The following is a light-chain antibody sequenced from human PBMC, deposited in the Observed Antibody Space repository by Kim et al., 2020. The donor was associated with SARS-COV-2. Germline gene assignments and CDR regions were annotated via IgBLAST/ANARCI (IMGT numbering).Light chain of an antibody. J-gene: IGKJ2*01. CDR3: QQSYSTPNT. V-gene: IGKV1-39*01. Sequence: DIQMTQSPSSLSASVGDRVTITCRASQSISSYLNWYQQKPGKVPKLLIYAASSLQSGVPSRFSGSGSGTDFTLTISSLQPEDFATYYCQQSYSTPNTFGQGTKVDIK. CDR1: QSISSY. CDR2: AAS.